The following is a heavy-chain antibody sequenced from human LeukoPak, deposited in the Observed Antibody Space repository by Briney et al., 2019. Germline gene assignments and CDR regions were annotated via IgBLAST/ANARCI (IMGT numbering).Heavy chain of an antibody. Sequence: GESLKISCKGSGYNFTSYWIGWVRQMPGKGLEWMGIIYPGDSDTRYSPSFQGQVTISADKSISTAYLQWSSLKASDTAMYYCARTNGYCSSTSCPSDYWGQGTLVTVSS. CDR1: GYNFTSYW. CDR3: ARTNGYCSSTSCPSDY. D-gene: IGHD2-2*01. CDR2: IYPGDSDT. V-gene: IGHV5-51*01. J-gene: IGHJ4*02.